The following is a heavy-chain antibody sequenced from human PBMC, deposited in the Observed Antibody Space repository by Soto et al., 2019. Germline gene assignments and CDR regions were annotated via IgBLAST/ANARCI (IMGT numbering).Heavy chain of an antibody. CDR2: IYYSGST. CDR3: ARHTPAISISDH. V-gene: IGHV4-39*01. D-gene: IGHD2-15*01. Sequence: QLQLQESGPGLVKPSETLSLTCTVSGGSISSSSYYWGRIRQPPGKGLEWIGSIYYSGSTYYNPSLQSPVTISVDTSKNQFSRKRSALTAADTPVYYCARHTPAISISDHWGQGTLVTVSS. CDR1: GGSISSSSYY. J-gene: IGHJ4*02.